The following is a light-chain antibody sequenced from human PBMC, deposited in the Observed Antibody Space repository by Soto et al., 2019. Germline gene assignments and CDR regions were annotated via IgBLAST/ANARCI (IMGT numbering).Light chain of an antibody. Sequence: QSVLTQPPSVSGAPGQTVTISCTGSSSNIGAPYEVHWYQQLPGRAPKLLIYADTNRPSGVPDRFSGSKSGALASLAITGVQAEDEADYYCQSYDSRLRRVFGGGTKLTVL. J-gene: IGLJ2*01. CDR2: ADT. CDR1: SSNIGAPYE. CDR3: QSYDSRLRRV. V-gene: IGLV1-40*01.